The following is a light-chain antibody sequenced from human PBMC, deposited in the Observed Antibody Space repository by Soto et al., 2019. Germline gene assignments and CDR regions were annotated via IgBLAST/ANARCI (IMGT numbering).Light chain of an antibody. J-gene: IGKJ4*01. V-gene: IGKV3-20*01. CDR1: QSVRSSY. CDR2: GAS. Sequence: EIVLTQSPGTLSLSPGERATLSCRASQSVRSSYLAWYQQKPGQAPRLLIYGASSRATGIPDRFSGSGPGTDLTLPISRLDPQDFAVYYCHQYGSSPPLTFGGGTKVEIK. CDR3: HQYGSSPPLT.